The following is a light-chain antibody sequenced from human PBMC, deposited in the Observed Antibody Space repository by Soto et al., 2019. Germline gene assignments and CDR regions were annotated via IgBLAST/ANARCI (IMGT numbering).Light chain of an antibody. V-gene: IGKV3-15*01. CDR3: QQYHNWPPYA. CDR2: DAS. CDR1: RSVSGN. J-gene: IGKJ2*01. Sequence: DIVMTQSPVTLSASPGERATLSCRASRSVSGNLAWYQQKPGQAPRLLIYDASTRADGIPARFSGSGSGTEFTLTISSLQTEDFAVYYCQQYHNWPPYAFGQGTKLEIK.